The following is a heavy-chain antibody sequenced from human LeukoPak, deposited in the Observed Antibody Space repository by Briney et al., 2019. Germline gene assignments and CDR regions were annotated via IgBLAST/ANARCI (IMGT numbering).Heavy chain of an antibody. D-gene: IGHD3-22*01. CDR2: IYYSGST. CDR3: ARGIGYYYDRGWFDP. V-gene: IGHV4-39*07. Sequence: SETLSLTCTVSGGSISSSSYYWGWIRQPPGKGLEWIGSIYYSGSTYYNPSLKSRVTISVDTSKNQFSLKLSSVTAADTAVYYCARGIGYYYDRGWFDPWGQGTLVTVSS. J-gene: IGHJ5*02. CDR1: GGSISSSSYY.